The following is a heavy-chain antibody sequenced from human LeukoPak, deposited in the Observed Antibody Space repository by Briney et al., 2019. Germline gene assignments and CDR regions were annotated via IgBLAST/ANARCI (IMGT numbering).Heavy chain of an antibody. CDR1: GGSISSSSYY. D-gene: IGHD3-10*01. J-gene: IGHJ5*02. V-gene: IGHV4-39*01. Sequence: SETLSLTCTVSGGSISSSSYYWGWIRQPPGKGLEWIGSIYYSGSAYYNPSLKSRVTISVDTSKDQFSLKLSSVTAADTAVYYCARPTITMVRGFDPWGQGSLVTVSS. CDR2: IYYSGSA. CDR3: ARPTITMVRGFDP.